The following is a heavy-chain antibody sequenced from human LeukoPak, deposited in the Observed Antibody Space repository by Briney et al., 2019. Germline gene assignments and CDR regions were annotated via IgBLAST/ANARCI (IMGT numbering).Heavy chain of an antibody. CDR3: AKGPIAVAGTGAFDI. J-gene: IGHJ3*02. CDR2: ISSSSSYI. V-gene: IGHV3-21*01. CDR1: GFTFSTYS. Sequence: GGSLRLSCAASGFTFSTYSMNWVRQAPGKGLEWVSFISSSSSYIYYADSVKGRFTISRDNSKNTLYLQMNSLRAEDTAVYYCAKGPIAVAGTGAFDIWGQGTMVTVSS. D-gene: IGHD6-19*01.